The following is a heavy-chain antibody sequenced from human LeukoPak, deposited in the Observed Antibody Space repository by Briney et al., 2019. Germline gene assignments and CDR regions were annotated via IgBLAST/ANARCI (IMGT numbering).Heavy chain of an antibody. CDR3: ATSNNAKIAPFDH. V-gene: IGHV4-4*09. CDR1: GVSMSAYQ. J-gene: IGHJ4*02. Sequence: SETLSLTCTVSGVSMSAYQWSWVRQSPEKGLEWIGCINTKGETSYNPSLKSRVTTSVDTSKSQFSLRLTSVTAADTAVYYCATSNNAKIAPFDHWGQGAPVTVSS. CDR2: INTKGET. D-gene: IGHD2-21*01.